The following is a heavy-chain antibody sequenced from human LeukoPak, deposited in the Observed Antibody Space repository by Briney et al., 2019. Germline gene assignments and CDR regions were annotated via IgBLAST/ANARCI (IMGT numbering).Heavy chain of an antibody. V-gene: IGHV3-48*02. CDR2: ISSTSSTI. D-gene: IGHD3-22*01. CDR3: ARAAPYYYDSSGYSAFDS. CDR1: GCTFRSYS. J-gene: IGHJ3*02. Sequence: GGSLRLSCAASGCTFRSYSMHWVRQAPGKGLEWVSYISSTSSTIYYADSVKGRFTISRDNAKNSLYLQMNSLRDEDTAVYYCARAAPYYYDSSGYSAFDSWGQGTMVTVSA.